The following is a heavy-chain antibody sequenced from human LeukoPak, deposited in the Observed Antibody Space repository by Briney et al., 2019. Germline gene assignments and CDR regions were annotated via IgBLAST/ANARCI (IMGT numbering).Heavy chain of an antibody. CDR3: SKLAVASADS. Sequence: AGGSLRLSCAASGFSFSDYEMNWVRQAPGKGLEWVSNISPRGGTKYYADSVKGRFTISRDNAKNSLYLQMNSLRAEDTGVYYCSKLAVASADSWGQGTLVTVSS. CDR1: GFSFSDYE. V-gene: IGHV3-48*03. CDR2: ISPRGGTK. J-gene: IGHJ4*02. D-gene: IGHD6-19*01.